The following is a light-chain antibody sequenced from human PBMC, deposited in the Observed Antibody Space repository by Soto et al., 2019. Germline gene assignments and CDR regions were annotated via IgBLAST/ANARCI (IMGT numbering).Light chain of an antibody. CDR2: GAS. Sequence: EIVMTQSPATLSVSPGERVTLSCRASQSVSIYLAWYQQRPGQAPRPLIYGASTRATGIPARFSASGSGTEFTLTINSLQSEDFAVYYCQQYNYWPLTIGGGTRVEI. V-gene: IGKV3-15*01. CDR1: QSVSIY. CDR3: QQYNYWPLT. J-gene: IGKJ4*01.